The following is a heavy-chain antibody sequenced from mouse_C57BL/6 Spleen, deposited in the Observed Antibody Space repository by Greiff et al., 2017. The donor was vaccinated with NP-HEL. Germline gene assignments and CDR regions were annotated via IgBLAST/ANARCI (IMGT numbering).Heavy chain of an antibody. D-gene: IGHD1-1*01. CDR3: ARGDFTFYYYGSSLDY. J-gene: IGHJ2*01. CDR1: GYTFTSYW. Sequence: QVQLQQPGAELVKPGASVKLSCKASGYTFTSYWMHWVKQRPGRGLEWIGRIDPNSGGTKYNEKFKSKATLTVDKPSSTAYMQLSSLTSEDSAVYYGARGDFTFYYYGSSLDYWGQGTTLTVSS. V-gene: IGHV1-72*01. CDR2: IDPNSGGT.